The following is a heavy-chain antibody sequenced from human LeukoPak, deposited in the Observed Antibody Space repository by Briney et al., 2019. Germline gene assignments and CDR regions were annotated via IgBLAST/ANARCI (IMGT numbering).Heavy chain of an antibody. CDR3: ARCDRTGSGYYSGAGAYYMDV. V-gene: IGHV1-18*04. J-gene: IGHJ6*03. D-gene: IGHD3-22*01. Sequence: ASVKVSCKASGYTFTGYYMHWVRQAPGQGLEWMGWISAYNGNTNYAQKLQGRVTMTTDTSTSTAYMELRSLRSDDTAVYYCARCDRTGSGYYSGAGAYYMDVWGKGTTVTISS. CDR1: GYTFTGYY. CDR2: ISAYNGNT.